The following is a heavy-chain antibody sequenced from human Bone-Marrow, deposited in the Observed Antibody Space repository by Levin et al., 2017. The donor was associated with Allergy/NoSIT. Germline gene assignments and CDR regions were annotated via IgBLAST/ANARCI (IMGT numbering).Heavy chain of an antibody. CDR3: AKDGYSGGAGNFDY. CDR2: ISGSGGGT. V-gene: IGHV3-23*01. J-gene: IGHJ4*02. CDR1: GFTFSSYA. Sequence: GGSLRLSCAASGFTFSSYAMSWVRQAPGKGLEWVSAISGSGGGTYYADSVKGRFTISRDISKNTLFLQMNSLRAEDTAVYYCAKDGYSGGAGNFDYWGQGTLVTVSS. D-gene: IGHD1-26*01.